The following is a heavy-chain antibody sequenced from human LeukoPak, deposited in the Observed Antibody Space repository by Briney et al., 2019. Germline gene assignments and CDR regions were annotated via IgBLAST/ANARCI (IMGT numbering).Heavy chain of an antibody. CDR1: GGSISSYY. J-gene: IGHJ4*02. CDR2: IYYSGSS. V-gene: IGHV4-39*01. D-gene: IGHD6-13*01. Sequence: SETLSLTCTVSGGSISSYYWGWIRQPPGKRPEWIGSIYYSGSSSYLPSLKRRVAISVDTSKPQFSLNPSSLPAANTAVYYCARHPPPPAAAGPFYYWGQGTLVTASS. CDR3: ARHPPPPAAAGPFYY.